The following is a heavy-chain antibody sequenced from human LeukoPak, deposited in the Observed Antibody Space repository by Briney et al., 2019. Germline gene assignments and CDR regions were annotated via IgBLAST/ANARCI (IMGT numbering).Heavy chain of an antibody. CDR2: ISKSGGST. Sequence: SGGSLRLSCAASGFTFDDYAMHWVRQAPGKGLEWVSGISKSGGSTYYADSVKGRFTISRDNSKNTLYLQMNSLRAEDTAVYYCAKEEEYYFDYWGQGALVTVSS. CDR3: AKEEEYYFDY. CDR1: GFTFDDYA. V-gene: IGHV3-23*01. J-gene: IGHJ4*02.